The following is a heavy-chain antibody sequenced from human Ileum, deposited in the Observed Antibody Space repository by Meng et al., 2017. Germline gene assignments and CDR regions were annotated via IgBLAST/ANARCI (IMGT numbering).Heavy chain of an antibody. Sequence: QHQPWGAGLLRPSETLSLTCGVYGGSFSAYYWTWIRQPPGKGLGWIGEINHSATTYYSPSLMGRVSVSVDTSKNQFSLKLTSVTAADTAVYYCVRSERSVYWYFDLWGRGTLVTVSS. CDR3: VRSERSVYWYFDL. J-gene: IGHJ2*01. V-gene: IGHV4-34*01. CDR2: INHSATT. CDR1: GGSFSAYY. D-gene: IGHD1-26*01.